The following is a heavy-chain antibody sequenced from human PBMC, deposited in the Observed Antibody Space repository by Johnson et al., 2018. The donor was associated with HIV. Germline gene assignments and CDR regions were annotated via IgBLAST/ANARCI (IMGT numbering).Heavy chain of an antibody. D-gene: IGHD3-10*01. CDR3: AKEGITMEVDI. V-gene: IGHV3-11*04. J-gene: IGHJ3*02. CDR1: GFTFSNAW. Sequence: QVQLVESGGGLVKPGGSLRLSCAASGFTFSNAWMSWIRQAPGKGLEWVSYISSSGSTIYYADSVKGRFTISRDNSKNTLYLQMNSLRAEDTAVYYCAKEGITMEVDIWGQGTMVTVSS. CDR2: ISSSGSTI.